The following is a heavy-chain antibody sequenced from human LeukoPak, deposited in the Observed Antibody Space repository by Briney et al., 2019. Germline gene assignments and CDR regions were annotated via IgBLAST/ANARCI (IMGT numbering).Heavy chain of an antibody. CDR1: GFTFSDYY. CDR2: ISSSGSTI. Sequence: GGSLRLSCAASGFTFSDYYMSWIRQAPGKGVEWVSYISSSGSTIYYADSVKGRFTISRDNAKNSLYLQMDSLRAEHTAVYYCARGIAWIQLGYFDYWGQGTLVTVSS. V-gene: IGHV3-11*04. J-gene: IGHJ4*02. D-gene: IGHD5-18*01. CDR3: ARGIAWIQLGYFDY.